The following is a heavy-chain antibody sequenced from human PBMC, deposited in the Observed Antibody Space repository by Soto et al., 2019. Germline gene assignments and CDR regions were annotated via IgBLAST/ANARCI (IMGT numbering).Heavy chain of an antibody. Sequence: SETLSLTCTVSGDSISGYYWYWIRQPAGKGLEWIGRMYTNGITNYNPSLKSRVTMSVDTSKNQFSLKLTSVTAADTAVYYRARDDKGVSAAMLYWGQGTLVTVSS. CDR2: MYTNGIT. CDR1: GDSISGYY. J-gene: IGHJ4*02. CDR3: ARDDKGVSAAMLY. D-gene: IGHD2-2*01. V-gene: IGHV4-4*07.